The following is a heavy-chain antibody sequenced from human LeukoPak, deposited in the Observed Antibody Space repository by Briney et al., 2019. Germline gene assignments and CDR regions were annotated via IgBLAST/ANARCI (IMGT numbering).Heavy chain of an antibody. CDR2: IYYSGST. V-gene: IGHV4-61*01. CDR3: ARAGKYYYDVTDAFDI. J-gene: IGHJ3*02. D-gene: IGHD3-22*01. CDR1: GGSISSGSYY. Sequence: SETLSLTCTVSGGSISSGSYYWSWIRQPPGKGLEWIGYIYYSGSTNYNPSLKSRVTISVDTSKNQFSLKLSSVTAADTAVYYCARAGKYYYDVTDAFDIWGQGTMVTVSS.